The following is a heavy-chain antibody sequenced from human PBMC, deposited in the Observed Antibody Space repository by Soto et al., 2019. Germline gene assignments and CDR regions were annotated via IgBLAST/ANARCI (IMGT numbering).Heavy chain of an antibody. CDR2: IYSGGST. J-gene: IGHJ6*02. CDR1: GFTVSSNY. D-gene: IGHD3-22*01. Sequence: PVGSLRLSCAASGFTVSSNYMSWVRQAPGKGLEWVSVIYSGGSTYYADSVKGRFTISRDNSKNTLYLQMNSLRAEDTAVYYCARWEDSSGYYGYYYGMDVWGQGTTVTVSS. CDR3: ARWEDSSGYYGYYYGMDV. V-gene: IGHV3-53*01.